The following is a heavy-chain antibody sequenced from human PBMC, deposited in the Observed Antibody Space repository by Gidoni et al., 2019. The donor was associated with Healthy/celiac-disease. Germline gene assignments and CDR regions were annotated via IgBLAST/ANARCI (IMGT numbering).Heavy chain of an antibody. CDR1: GNTFTSYG. Sequence: QVQQVQSGAEVKKPGASVKVACTASGNTFTSYGISWVRQAPGHWLEWMGWISAYNGNTNDAQKLQVRATMITDTSTSVAYMERRSLRSDATAVYYCARDDISVAGTRYYYYGMDVWGQGTTVTVSS. V-gene: IGHV1-18*04. CDR3: ARDDISVAGTRYYYYGMDV. D-gene: IGHD6-19*01. CDR2: ISAYNGNT. J-gene: IGHJ6*02.